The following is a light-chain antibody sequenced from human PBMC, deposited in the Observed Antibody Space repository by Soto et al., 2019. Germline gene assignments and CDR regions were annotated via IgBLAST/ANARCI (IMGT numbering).Light chain of an antibody. CDR1: QSLRRSS. CDR3: QQYGSSPWT. V-gene: IGKV3-20*01. Sequence: EIVLTQSPGTLSLSPGERATLSCRASQSLRRSSLAWYQHKPGRAPRLLIYGASGRATGIPDRFSGSGSGTDFTLTISRLEPEDSAVYFCQQYGSSPWTFGQGTKVDIK. CDR2: GAS. J-gene: IGKJ1*01.